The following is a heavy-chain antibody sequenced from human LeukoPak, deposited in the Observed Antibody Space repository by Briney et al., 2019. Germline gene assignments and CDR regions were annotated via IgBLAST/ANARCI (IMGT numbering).Heavy chain of an antibody. CDR1: GFSFSSYS. V-gene: IGHV3-48*04. CDR2: ISSSGSTI. Sequence: PGGSLRLSCAASGFSFSSYSMNWVRQAPGKGLEWVSYISSSGSTIYYADSVKGRFTISRDNAKNSLYLQMNSLRAEDTAVYYCARGTAAGNDYWGQGTLVTVSS. J-gene: IGHJ4*02. D-gene: IGHD6-13*01. CDR3: ARGTAAGNDY.